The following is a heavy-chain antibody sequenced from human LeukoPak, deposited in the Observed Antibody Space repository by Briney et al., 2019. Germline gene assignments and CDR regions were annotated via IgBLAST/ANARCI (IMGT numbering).Heavy chain of an antibody. CDR3: ARGMVRGAAYDY. J-gene: IGHJ4*02. Sequence: PSETLSLTCAVYGGSFSGYYWSWIRQPPGKGLEWIGEIYHSGSTNYNPSLKSRVTISVDKSKNQFSLKLSSVTAADTAVYYCARGMVRGAAYDYWGQGTLVTVSS. D-gene: IGHD3-10*01. CDR2: IYHSGST. V-gene: IGHV4-34*01. CDR1: GGSFSGYY.